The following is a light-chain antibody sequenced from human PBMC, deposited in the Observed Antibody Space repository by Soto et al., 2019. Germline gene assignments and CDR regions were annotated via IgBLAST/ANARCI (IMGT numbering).Light chain of an antibody. CDR3: ISYTVSRSYV. Sequence: QSVLTQPPSASGTPGQRVTISCSGSTSNIGSNKVNWYQQLPGTAPKLLIYTSNQRPSGVPDRFSGSKSGTSASLAISGLQSEDEADYYCISYTVSRSYVFGPGTKVTVL. CDR1: TSNIGSNK. CDR2: TSN. V-gene: IGLV1-44*01. J-gene: IGLJ1*01.